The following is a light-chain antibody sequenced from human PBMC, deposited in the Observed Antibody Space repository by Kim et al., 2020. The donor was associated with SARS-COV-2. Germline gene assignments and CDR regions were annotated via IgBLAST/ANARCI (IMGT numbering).Light chain of an antibody. CDR2: GKN. J-gene: IGLJ2*01. CDR1: SLRNYF. Sequence: SSELTQDPAVSVALGQTVRITCQGDSLRNYFASWYQQKPGQAPVLVIYGKNNRPSGIPDRFSGSSSGNTASLTITGAQAEDEADYYCNSRDSSGNHVVLG. CDR3: NSRDSSGNHVV. V-gene: IGLV3-19*01.